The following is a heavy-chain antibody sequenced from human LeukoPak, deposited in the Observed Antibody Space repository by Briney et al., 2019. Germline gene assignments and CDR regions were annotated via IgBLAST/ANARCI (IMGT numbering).Heavy chain of an antibody. D-gene: IGHD3-10*01. CDR2: MYYGGST. J-gene: IGHJ6*03. CDR1: GGSISRSSYY. CDR3: ASYKGGSGSYYKIEARYYHMDV. Sequence: SETLSLTCTVSGGSISRSSYYWGWIRRPPGTGLEWIGTMYYGGSTYYNPSLKSRVTISVDTSKNQFSLKLSSVSAADTAVYYCASYKGGSGSYYKIEARYYHMDVWGKGTTVTISS. V-gene: IGHV4-39*01.